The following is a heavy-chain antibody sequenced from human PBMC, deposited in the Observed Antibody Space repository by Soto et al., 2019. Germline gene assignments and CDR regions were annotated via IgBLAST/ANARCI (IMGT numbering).Heavy chain of an antibody. CDR3: ARERYSYGFDY. CDR2: MFTTGTT. V-gene: IGHV3-53*01. J-gene: IGHJ4*02. Sequence: SLRPSCSASGVAVCGFYMNWVRQAPGKGLEWVSVMFTTGTTYYADSVKGRFTISRDDSKNTLYLQMNSLRAEDTAVYYCARERYSYGFDYWGQGTVVTLSS. D-gene: IGHD5-18*01. CDR1: GVAVCGFY.